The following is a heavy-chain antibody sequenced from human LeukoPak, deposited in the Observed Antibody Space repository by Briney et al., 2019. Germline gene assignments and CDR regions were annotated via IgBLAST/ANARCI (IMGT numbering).Heavy chain of an antibody. CDR3: ARGGNSSGWLGDY. V-gene: IGHV4-34*01. Sequence: PGGSLRLSCAASGFTFSNAWMSWIRQPPGKGLEWIGEINHSGSTNYNPSLKSRVTISVDTSKNQFSLKLSSVTAADTAVYYCARGGNSSGWLGDYWGQGTLVTVSS. CDR2: INHSGST. J-gene: IGHJ4*02. CDR1: GFTFSNAW. D-gene: IGHD6-19*01.